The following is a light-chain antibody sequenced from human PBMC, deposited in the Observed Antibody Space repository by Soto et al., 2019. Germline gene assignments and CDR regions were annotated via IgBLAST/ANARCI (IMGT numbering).Light chain of an antibody. V-gene: IGLV2-23*02. CDR3: CSYAGGNNWV. Sequence: QSVLTQPASVSGSPGQSITMYCTGTSSDVGNYNFVSWYQHRRGKAPKVMIYEVTERPSGVSHRFSGSKSGDTASLTISGLQAEDEADYYCCSYAGGNNWVFGGGTKVTVL. CDR1: SSDVGNYNF. CDR2: EVT. J-gene: IGLJ3*02.